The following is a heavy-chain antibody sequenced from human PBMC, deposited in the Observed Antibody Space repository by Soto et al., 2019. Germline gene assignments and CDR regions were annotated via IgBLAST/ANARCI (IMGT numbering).Heavy chain of an antibody. CDR1: GGSISSGDYY. D-gene: IGHD6-13*01. J-gene: IGHJ6*02. Sequence: SETLSLTCTVSGGSISSGDYYWSWIRQPPGKGLEWIGYIYYSGSTYYNPSLKSRVTISVDTSKNQFSLKLSSVTAADTAVYYCAGLYSSSWSNYYDGMDVWGQGTTVTVSS. CDR2: IYYSGST. V-gene: IGHV4-30-4*01. CDR3: AGLYSSSWSNYYDGMDV.